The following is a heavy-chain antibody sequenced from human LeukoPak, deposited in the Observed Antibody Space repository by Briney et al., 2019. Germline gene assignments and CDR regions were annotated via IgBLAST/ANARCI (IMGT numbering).Heavy chain of an antibody. CDR3: AREDYYGSGSFSTNWFDP. Sequence: GASVKVSCKASGYTFTGYYMHWVRQAPGQGLEWMGWINPDSGGTNYAQKFQGRVTMTRDTSISTAYMELSRLRSDDTAVYYCAREDYYGSGSFSTNWFDPWGQGTLVTVSS. D-gene: IGHD3-10*01. V-gene: IGHV1-2*02. J-gene: IGHJ5*02. CDR2: INPDSGGT. CDR1: GYTFTGYY.